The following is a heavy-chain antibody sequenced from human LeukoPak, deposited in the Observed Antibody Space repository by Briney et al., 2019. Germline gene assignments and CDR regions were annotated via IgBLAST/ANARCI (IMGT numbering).Heavy chain of an antibody. J-gene: IGHJ4*02. CDR2: IYYSGST. V-gene: IGHV4-59*01. D-gene: IGHD2-15*01. Sequence: SETLSLTCAVYGGSFSGYYWSWVRQPPGKGREWVGYIYYSGSTNYNPSLKSRVTISVDKSKKQFSLKLSSVTAADTAVYYCARDTRYCSGGSCFDYWGQGTLVTVSS. CDR1: GGSFSGYY. CDR3: ARDTRYCSGGSCFDY.